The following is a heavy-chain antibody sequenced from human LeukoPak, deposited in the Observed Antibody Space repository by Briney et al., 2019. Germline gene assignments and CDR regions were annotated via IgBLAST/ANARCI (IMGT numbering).Heavy chain of an antibody. CDR3: AKDRTVGASYWYFDL. CDR2: ISGGGGST. Sequence: GGSLRLSCAASGFTFSSSAMSWVRQTPGKGLEWVSVISGGGGSTYYADSVKGRFTISRDSSKNTLFLHMNTLRAEDTAIYYCAKDRTVGASYWYFDLWGRGTLVTVSS. J-gene: IGHJ2*01. V-gene: IGHV3-23*01. CDR1: GFTFSSSA. D-gene: IGHD1-26*01.